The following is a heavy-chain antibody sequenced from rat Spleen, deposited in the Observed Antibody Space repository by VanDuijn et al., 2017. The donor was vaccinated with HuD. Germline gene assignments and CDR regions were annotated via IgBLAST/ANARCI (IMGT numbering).Heavy chain of an antibody. CDR1: GFTFSNYG. CDR2: INTGGGNT. Sequence: EVQLVESGGGLVQPGRSLKLSCAASGFTFSNYGMAWFRQTPTKGLEWVASINTGGGNTYYRDSVKGRFTISRDNAKNTQCLQMDSLRSEDTATYYCARQTVWYSSYIYDYFDYWGQGVMVTVSS. J-gene: IGHJ2*01. V-gene: IGHV5S14*01. CDR3: ARQTVWYSSYIYDYFDY. D-gene: IGHD1-2*01.